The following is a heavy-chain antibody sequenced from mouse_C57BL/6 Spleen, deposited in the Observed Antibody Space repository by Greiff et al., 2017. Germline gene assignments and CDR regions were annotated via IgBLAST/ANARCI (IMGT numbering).Heavy chain of an antibody. J-gene: IGHJ2*01. CDR2: IHPNSGST. CDR3: AREGGTAQATDY. D-gene: IGHD3-2*02. CDR1: GYTFTSYW. Sequence: VQLQQPGAELVKPGASVKLSCKASGYTFTSYWMHWVKQRPGQGLEWIGMIHPNSGSTNYNEKFKSKATLTVDKSSSTAYMQLSSLTSEDSAVYYCAREGGTAQATDYWGQGTTLTVSS. V-gene: IGHV1-64*01.